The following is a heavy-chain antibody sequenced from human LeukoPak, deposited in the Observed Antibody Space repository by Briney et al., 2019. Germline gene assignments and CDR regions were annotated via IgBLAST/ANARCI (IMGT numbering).Heavy chain of an antibody. Sequence: SETLSLTCTVSGGSISSSSYYWGWLRQPPGKGLEWIGSIYYSGSTYYNPSLKSRVTISVDTSKNQFSLKLSSVTAADTAVYYSARQRNYYDSSGYYYAIDYWGQGTLVTVSS. J-gene: IGHJ4*02. D-gene: IGHD3-22*01. CDR2: IYYSGST. CDR1: GGSISSSSYY. CDR3: ARQRNYYDSSGYYYAIDY. V-gene: IGHV4-39*01.